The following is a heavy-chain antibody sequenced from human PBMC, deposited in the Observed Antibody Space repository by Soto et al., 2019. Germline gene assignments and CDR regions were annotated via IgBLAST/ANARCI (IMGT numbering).Heavy chain of an antibody. V-gene: IGHV4-4*02. CDR1: GGSISSSNW. Sequence: QVQLQESGPGLVKPSGTLSLTCAVSGGSISSSNWWTWVRQPPGKGLEWIGDIYHTGNTNYNPSLKSRVTISIDKSKNHFSLKLSSVTAADTAVYYCTRGSGGYYYTDGMDVWGQGTTVTVSS. J-gene: IGHJ6*02. CDR2: IYHTGNT. CDR3: TRGSGGYYYTDGMDV. D-gene: IGHD3-10*01.